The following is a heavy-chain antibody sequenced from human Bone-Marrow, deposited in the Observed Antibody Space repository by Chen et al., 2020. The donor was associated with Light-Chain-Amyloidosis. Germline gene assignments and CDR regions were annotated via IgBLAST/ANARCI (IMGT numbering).Heavy chain of an antibody. CDR3: AKDISYDDILPGYPADAFDI. CDR2: ISGSGGSR. Sequence: WGSLRLSCAASGFAFSSYAMSWVRQAQGKGLEWVSTISGSGGSRYYGDSVKGRLTISRDNSKNALFLQMNSLRAEDTAVYYCAKDISYDDILPGYPADAFDIWGQGTMVTVSS. V-gene: IGHV3-23*01. J-gene: IGHJ3*02. CDR1: GFAFSSYA. D-gene: IGHD3-9*01.